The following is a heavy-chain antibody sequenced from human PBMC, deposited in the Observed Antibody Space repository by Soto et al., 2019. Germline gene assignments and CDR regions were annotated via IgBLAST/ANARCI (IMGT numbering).Heavy chain of an antibody. V-gene: IGHV3-33*01. CDR2: IWYDGSNK. J-gene: IGHJ6*02. CDR1: GFTFSSYG. CDR3: ARVPLYCSSTSCALGTYYYYGMDV. Sequence: GGSLRLSCAASGFTFSSYGMHWVRQAPGKGLEWVAVIWYDGSNKYYADSVKGRFTISRDNSKNTLYLQMDSLRAEDTAVYYCARVPLYCSSTSCALGTYYYYGMDVWGQGPTVTVSS. D-gene: IGHD2-2*01.